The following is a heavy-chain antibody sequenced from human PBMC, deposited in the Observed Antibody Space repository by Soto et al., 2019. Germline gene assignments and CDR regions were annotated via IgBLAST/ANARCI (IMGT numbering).Heavy chain of an antibody. Sequence: PGGSLRLSCTAAGHTFSTYNMNWVRQAPGKGLEWVSSISSGSSYIYYADSVKGRFTISRDNAKNSLYLQMNSLRAEDTAVHYCATSIAVAAPFDYWGQGTLVTVSS. D-gene: IGHD6-19*01. CDR1: GHTFSTYN. J-gene: IGHJ4*02. V-gene: IGHV3-21*01. CDR2: ISSGSSYI. CDR3: ATSIAVAAPFDY.